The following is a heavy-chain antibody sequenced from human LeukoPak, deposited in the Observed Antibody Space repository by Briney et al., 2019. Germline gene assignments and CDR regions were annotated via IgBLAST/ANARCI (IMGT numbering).Heavy chain of an antibody. J-gene: IGHJ4*02. CDR3: ARWMATVTTPDY. Sequence: AAVKVSCKASGYTFNGFYLHWVRQAPGQGLEWMGWINPNSGGTNYAQKFQGRVTMTRDTSISTAYMELSRLRSDDTAVYYCARWMATVTTPDYWGQGTLVNVSA. V-gene: IGHV1-2*02. CDR2: INPNSGGT. D-gene: IGHD4-11*01. CDR1: GYTFNGFY.